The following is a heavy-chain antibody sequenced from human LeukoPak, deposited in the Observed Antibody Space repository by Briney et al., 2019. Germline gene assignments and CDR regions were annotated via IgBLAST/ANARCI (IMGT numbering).Heavy chain of an antibody. CDR1: GYSFTNYW. V-gene: IGHV5-51*01. Sequence: KRGESLKISCKGSGYSFTNYWIGWVRQMPGKGLEWMGIIYPGDSDTRYSPSFQGQVIISADKSISTAYLQWSSLKASGTAIYYCARGGPSYALDYWGQGTLVTVSS. D-gene: IGHD2-2*01. CDR3: ARGGPSYALDY. CDR2: IYPGDSDT. J-gene: IGHJ4*02.